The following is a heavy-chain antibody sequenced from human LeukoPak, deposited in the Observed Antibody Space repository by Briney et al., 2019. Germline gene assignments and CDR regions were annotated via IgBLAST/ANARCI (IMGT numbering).Heavy chain of an antibody. CDR2: INPNSGGT. Sequence: ASVKVSCKASGYTFTGYYMHWVRQAPGQGLEWMGWINPNSGGTNYAQKFQGRVTMTRDTSISTAYKELSRLRSDDTAVYYCARVPGRTIAVAGTGYFDYWGQGTLVTVSS. CDR1: GYTFTGYY. CDR3: ARVPGRTIAVAGTGYFDY. V-gene: IGHV1-2*02. D-gene: IGHD6-19*01. J-gene: IGHJ4*02.